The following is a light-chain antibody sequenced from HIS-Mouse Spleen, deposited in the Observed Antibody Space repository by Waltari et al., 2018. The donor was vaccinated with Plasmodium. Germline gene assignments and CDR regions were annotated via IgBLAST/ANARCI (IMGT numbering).Light chain of an antibody. V-gene: IGLV3-25*03. CDR2: KDS. CDR1: AFSKQY. J-gene: IGLJ2*01. CDR3: QSADSSGTYVV. Sequence: SYELTQPPLVPLSPEQTARITFSGDAFSKQYATSYQQKPGQAPVLVIYKDSERPSGIPGRFSGSSSGTTVTLTISGVQAEDEADYYCQSADSSGTYVVFGGGTKLTVL.